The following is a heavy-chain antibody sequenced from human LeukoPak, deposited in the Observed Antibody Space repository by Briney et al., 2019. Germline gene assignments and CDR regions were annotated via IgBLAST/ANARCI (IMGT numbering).Heavy chain of an antibody. CDR2: ISSSGSTI. CDR3: ARSHRITMIVVVSDAFDI. V-gene: IGHV3-11*01. CDR1: GGSISSYY. Sequence: LSLTCTVSGGSISSYYWSWIRQAPGKGLEWVSYISSSGSTIYYADSVKGRFTISRDNAKNSLYLQMNSLRAEDTAVYYCARSHRITMIVVVSDAFDIWGQGTTVTVSS. J-gene: IGHJ3*02. D-gene: IGHD3-22*01.